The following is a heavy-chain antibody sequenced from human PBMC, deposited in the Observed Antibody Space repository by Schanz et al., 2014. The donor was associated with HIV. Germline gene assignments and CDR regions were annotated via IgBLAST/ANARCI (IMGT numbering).Heavy chain of an antibody. Sequence: VQLVESGGGVVQPGRSLRLSCAASGFTFSTNDMHWVRQVPGKGLEWLANIKLDGSEKYYVDSVKGRFTISRDNTKNSLYLQMNSLRAEDTAVYYCARDYHWNWFDPWGQGTLVTVSS. V-gene: IGHV3-7*01. CDR2: IKLDGSEK. D-gene: IGHD1-20*01. J-gene: IGHJ5*02. CDR1: GFTFSTND. CDR3: ARDYHWNWFDP.